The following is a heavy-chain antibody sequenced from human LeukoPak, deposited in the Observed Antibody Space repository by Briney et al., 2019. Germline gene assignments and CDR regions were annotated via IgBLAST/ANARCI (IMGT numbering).Heavy chain of an antibody. V-gene: IGHV4-59*08. J-gene: IGHJ3*02. CDR3: ARHVLESGRSPSVFDI. Sequence: SETLSLTCAVYGGSFSGYYWSWIRQPPGKGLEWIGYIYYSGSNKYNPSLKSRVIISLDTSKNQFSLKLSSVTAADTAVYYCARHVLESGRSPSVFDIWGQGTMVTVSS. CDR1: GGSFSGYY. D-gene: IGHD1-26*01. CDR2: IYYSGSN.